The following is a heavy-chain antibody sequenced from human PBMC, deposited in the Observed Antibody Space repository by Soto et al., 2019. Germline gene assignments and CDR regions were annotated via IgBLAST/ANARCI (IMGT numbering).Heavy chain of an antibody. D-gene: IGHD1-1*01. CDR1: DGSISGLY. CDR3: ARLRNPYVMEA. J-gene: IGHJ6*01. Sequence: QVQLQESGPGLVKPSETLSLTCSVSDGSISGLYWTWVRQPPGKGLEWIGWIYSSGTTNYDPSLKSRVAISVDPTKNPSSPKLNSVTSADTAIYCCARLRNPYVMEAWGKGTTVTVSS. V-gene: IGHV4-59*08. CDR2: IYSSGTT.